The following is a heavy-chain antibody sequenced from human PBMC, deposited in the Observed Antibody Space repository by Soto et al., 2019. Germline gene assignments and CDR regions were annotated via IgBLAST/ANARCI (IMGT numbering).Heavy chain of an antibody. D-gene: IGHD2-2*01. CDR2: ISANNGNT. CDR3: ARASCSSTSCYGGY. CDR1: GYTFTSYG. Sequence: QVQLVQSGAEVKKPGASVKVSCKASGYTFTSYGISWVRQAPGQGLEWMGWISANNGNTNYAQKFQGRVTMTTDTSTITAYMELRSLRSDDTAVFYCARASCSSTSCYGGYWGQGTLVTVSS. V-gene: IGHV1-18*01. J-gene: IGHJ4*02.